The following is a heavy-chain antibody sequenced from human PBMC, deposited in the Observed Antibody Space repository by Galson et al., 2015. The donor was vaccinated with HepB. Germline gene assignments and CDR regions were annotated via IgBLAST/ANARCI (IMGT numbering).Heavy chain of an antibody. CDR3: ARGYQILYA. D-gene: IGHD2-2*02. J-gene: IGHJ5*02. Sequence: SEASYYNPSLKSRVVISVDTSKDQFSLKLSSVTAADTAVYYCARGYQILYAWGLGTLVTVSS. V-gene: IGHV4-31*02. CDR2: SEAS.